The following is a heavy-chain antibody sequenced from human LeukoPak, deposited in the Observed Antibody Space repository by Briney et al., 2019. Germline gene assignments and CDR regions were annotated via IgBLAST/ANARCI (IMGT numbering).Heavy chain of an antibody. D-gene: IGHD6-6*01. CDR2: IYYSGST. Sequence: PSETLSLTCAVSGGSISSGGYSWSWIRQPPGKGLEWIGYIYYSGSTYYNPSLKSRVTISVDTSKNQFSLKLSSVTAADTAVYYCARTGSSSIDYWGRGTLVTVSS. CDR3: ARTGSSSIDY. CDR1: GGSISSGGYS. J-gene: IGHJ4*02. V-gene: IGHV4-30-2*03.